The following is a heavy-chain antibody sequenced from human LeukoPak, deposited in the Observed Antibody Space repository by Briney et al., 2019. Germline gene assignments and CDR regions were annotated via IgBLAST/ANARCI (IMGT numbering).Heavy chain of an antibody. V-gene: IGHV4-34*01. J-gene: IGHJ4*02. CDR3: ARVPDFIARPCDS. CDR1: GGSFSGNY. CDR2: SSPTGDIT. Sequence: SETLSLTCAVYGGSFSGNYWTLIRQTPGRGLEWIGESSPTGDITGYNPSLKGRATISVDSSKNQFSLKLTSVTAADTGVYYCARVPDFIARPCDSWGPGILVTVSS. D-gene: IGHD2-21*01.